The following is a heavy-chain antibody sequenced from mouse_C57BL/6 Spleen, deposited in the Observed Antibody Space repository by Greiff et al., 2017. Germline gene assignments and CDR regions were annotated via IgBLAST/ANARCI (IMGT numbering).Heavy chain of an antibody. CDR1: GYNFTSYW. CDR2: IHPSDSDT. V-gene: IGHV1-74*01. J-gene: IGHJ2*01. CDR3: AIDYIDD. Sequence: QVQLKQPGAELVKPGASVKVSCKASGYNFTSYWMHWVKQRPGQGLEWIGRIHPSDSDTNSTQKFKGKATLTVDKSSSTAYIQLSILTSEDSSFYYCAIDYIDDWGQGTTLTVSS.